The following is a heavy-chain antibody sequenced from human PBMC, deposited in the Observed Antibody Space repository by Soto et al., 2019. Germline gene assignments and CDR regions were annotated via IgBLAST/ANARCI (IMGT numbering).Heavy chain of an antibody. CDR1: GGTFGSYA. CDR3: ATALGCRSTSCTLDY. J-gene: IGHJ4*02. D-gene: IGHD2-2*01. CDR2: IIPVSGAA. Sequence: SVKVSCKASGGTFGSYAFSWVRQAPGQGLEWMGGIIPVSGAAHYAQKFQGRVTITADESTSTAYMELSSLSSQDTAVYYCATALGCRSTSCTLDYWGQGTRVTVSA. V-gene: IGHV1-69*13.